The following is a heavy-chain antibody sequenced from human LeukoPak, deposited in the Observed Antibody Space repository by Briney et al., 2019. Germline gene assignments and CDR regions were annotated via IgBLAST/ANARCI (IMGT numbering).Heavy chain of an antibody. CDR1: GGSISSYY. J-gene: IGHJ6*02. D-gene: IGHD6-19*01. CDR3: ARHLEDDSGWSPERTYYYYGMDV. CDR2: IYYSGST. V-gene: IGHV4-59*08. Sequence: SETLSLTCTVSGGSISSYYWSWIRQPPGKGLEWIGYIYYSGSTNYNPSLKSRVTISVDTSKNQFSLKLSSVTAADTAVYYCARHLEDDSGWSPERTYYYYGMDVWGQGTTVTVSS.